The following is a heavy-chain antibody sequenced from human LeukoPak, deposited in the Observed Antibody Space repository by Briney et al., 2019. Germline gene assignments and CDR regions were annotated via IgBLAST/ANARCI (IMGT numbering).Heavy chain of an antibody. CDR1: GGTFSSYA. CDR2: IIPIFGTA. CDR3: ARAGPAYSSSWYEPWFDP. V-gene: IGHV1-69*13. J-gene: IGHJ5*02. D-gene: IGHD6-13*01. Sequence: ASVKVSCKASGGTFSSYAISWVRQAPGQGLEWMGGIIPIFGTANYAQKFQGRVTITADESTSTAYMELSSLRSEDTAVYYCARAGPAYSSSWYEPWFDPWGQGTLVTVSS.